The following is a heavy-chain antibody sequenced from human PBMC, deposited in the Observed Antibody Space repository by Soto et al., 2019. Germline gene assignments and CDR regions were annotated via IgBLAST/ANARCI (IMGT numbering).Heavy chain of an antibody. Sequence: QVQLVQSGAEVKKPGASVKVSCKASGYTFTSYGISWVRQAPGQGLEWMGWISAYNGNTNYAQKRQGRVTMTTDTSTSTDYMALRSMRSDDTAVYYCARFAVAVAGTHHGTDMDVWGQGTTVTVSS. V-gene: IGHV1-18*01. J-gene: IGHJ6*02. CDR1: GYTFTSYG. CDR2: ISAYNGNT. CDR3: ARFAVAVAGTHHGTDMDV. D-gene: IGHD6-19*01.